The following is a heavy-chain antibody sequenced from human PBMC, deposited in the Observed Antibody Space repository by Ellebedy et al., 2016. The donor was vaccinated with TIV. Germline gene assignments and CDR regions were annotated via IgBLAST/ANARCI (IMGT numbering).Heavy chain of an antibody. CDR2: IYYSGST. J-gene: IGHJ4*02. D-gene: IGHD2-8*01. V-gene: IGHV4-39*01. CDR3: ARRQDIVLMVYANRAFYY. CDR1: GGSISSSSYY. Sequence: SETLSLXXTVSGGSISSSSYYWGWICQPPGKGLEWIGSIYYSGSTYYNPSLKSRVTISVDTSKNQFSLKLSSVTAADTAVYYCARRQDIVLMVYANRAFYYWGQGTLVTVSS.